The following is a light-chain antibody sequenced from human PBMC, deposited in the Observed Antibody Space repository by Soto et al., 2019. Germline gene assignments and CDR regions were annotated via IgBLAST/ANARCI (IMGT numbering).Light chain of an antibody. CDR3: QHYDNWPHT. J-gene: IGKJ2*01. CDR1: QSVSGH. CDR2: GAS. Sequence: EIVMTQSPATLSVSPGERATLSCRASQSVSGHLAWYQQKPGQAPRLLIYGASTRATDIPARFSGSGSGTEFPLTVSSLQSEDFALYYCQHYDNWPHTFGQRTKLDIK. V-gene: IGKV3-15*01.